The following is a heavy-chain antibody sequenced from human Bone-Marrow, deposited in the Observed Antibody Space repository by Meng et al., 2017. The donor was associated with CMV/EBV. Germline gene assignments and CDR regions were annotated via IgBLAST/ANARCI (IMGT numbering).Heavy chain of an antibody. CDR1: GFTFSSYG. CDR3: AKGQTADY. Sequence: GGSLRLSCTASGFTFSSYGMHWVRQTPGKGLEWVIFIRHDGNYIFDAASVKGRFTVSRDNFKNTLFLQMNSLRPEDTGIYYCAKGQTADYWGQGTLVTVSS. CDR2: IRHDGNYI. V-gene: IGHV3-30*02. J-gene: IGHJ4*02.